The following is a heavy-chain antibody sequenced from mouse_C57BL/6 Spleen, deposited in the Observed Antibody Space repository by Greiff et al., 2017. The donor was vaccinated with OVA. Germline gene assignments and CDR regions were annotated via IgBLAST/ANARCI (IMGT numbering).Heavy chain of an antibody. CDR1: GYSITSGYY. D-gene: IGHD3-3*01. CDR3: ARAWLGFDY. V-gene: IGHV3-6*01. CDR2: ISYDGSN. Sequence: EVKLMESGPGLVKPSQSLSLTCSVTGYSITSGYYWNWIRQFPGNKLEWMGYISYDGSNNYNPSLKNLISITRDTSKNQFFLKLNSVTTEDTATYYCARAWLGFDYWGQGTTLTVSS. J-gene: IGHJ2*01.